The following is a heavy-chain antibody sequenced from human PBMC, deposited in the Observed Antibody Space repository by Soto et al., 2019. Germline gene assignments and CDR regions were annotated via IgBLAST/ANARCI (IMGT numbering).Heavy chain of an antibody. Sequence: GGSLRLSCAASGFTFNTYSMNWVRQAPGKGLEWVSYISGSSTTKYYADSVKGRFTISRDNAKNSLYLQMNSLRAEDTAVYYCATDKLGYCSDGSCYRPGYFENWGQGTSVTVS. V-gene: IGHV3-48*01. CDR1: GFTFNTYS. CDR2: ISGSSTTK. CDR3: ATDKLGYCSDGSCYRPGYFEN. J-gene: IGHJ4*02. D-gene: IGHD2-15*01.